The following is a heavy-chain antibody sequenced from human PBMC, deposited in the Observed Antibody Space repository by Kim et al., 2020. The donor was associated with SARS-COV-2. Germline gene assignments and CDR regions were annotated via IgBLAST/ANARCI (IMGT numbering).Heavy chain of an antibody. V-gene: IGHV1-69*13. D-gene: IGHD4-17*01. J-gene: IGHJ4*02. CDR1: GGTFGSYA. CDR2: IIPIFGTA. Sequence: SVKVSCKASGGTFGSYAISWVRQAPGQGLEWMGGIIPIFGTANYAQKFQGRVTITADESTSTAYMELSSLRSEDTAVYYCARGVMGDYDLDYWGQGTLVTVSS. CDR3: ARGVMGDYDLDY.